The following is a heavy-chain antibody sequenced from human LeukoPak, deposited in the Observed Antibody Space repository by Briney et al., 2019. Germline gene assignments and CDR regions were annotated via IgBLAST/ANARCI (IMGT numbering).Heavy chain of an antibody. CDR1: GGSISSYY. CDR2: IYYSGST. V-gene: IGHV4-59*01. D-gene: IGHD5-18*01. J-gene: IGHJ4*02. Sequence: SETLSLTCTVSGGSISSYYWSWIRQPPGKGLEWIGYIYYSGSTNYNPSLKRRVTISVDKSKKQFSLKLSSVTAADTAVYYCARVSRIQLWTTFDYWGQGTLVTVSS. CDR3: ARVSRIQLWTTFDY.